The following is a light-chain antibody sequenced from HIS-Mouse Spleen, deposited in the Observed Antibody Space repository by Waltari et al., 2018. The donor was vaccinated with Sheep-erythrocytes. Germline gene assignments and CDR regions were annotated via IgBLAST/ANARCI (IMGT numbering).Light chain of an antibody. CDR3: QQFNSYPHGYT. Sequence: AIQLTQSPSYLSASVGDRVTITCRASQGISSALAWYQQKPGKAPKLLIYDASSLESGVPSRFSGSGSGTDFTLTISSLQPEDFATYYCQQFNSYPHGYTFGQGTKLEIK. CDR2: DAS. CDR1: QGISSA. V-gene: IGKV1-13*02. J-gene: IGKJ2*01.